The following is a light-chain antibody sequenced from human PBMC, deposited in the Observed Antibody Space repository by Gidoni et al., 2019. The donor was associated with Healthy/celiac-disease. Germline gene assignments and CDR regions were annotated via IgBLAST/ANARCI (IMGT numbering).Light chain of an antibody. CDR2: DVT. CDR3: SSYTSSSTWV. J-gene: IGLJ3*02. V-gene: IGLV2-14*01. Sequence: QSALTQPASVSGSPGQSITISCTGTSSDVGSYNCVSWYQQHPGKAPKLMIYDVTKRPSGVSNRFSGSKSGNTASLTISGLQAEDESDYYCSSYTSSSTWVFGGGTKLXVX. CDR1: SSDVGSYNC.